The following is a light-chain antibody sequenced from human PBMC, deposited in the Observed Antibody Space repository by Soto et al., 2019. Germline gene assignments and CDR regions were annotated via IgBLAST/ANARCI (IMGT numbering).Light chain of an antibody. CDR1: SSDIGSYNR. CDR3: SLYTRISTYV. CDR2: EVN. J-gene: IGLJ1*01. Sequence: QSVLTQPPSVSGSPGQSVTISCTGISSDIGSYNRVSWYQQPPGTAPKLMIYEVNNRPSGVPDRFSGSTSGNTASLTISGLQAEDEADYYCSLYTRISTYVFGTGTEVTVL. V-gene: IGLV2-18*01.